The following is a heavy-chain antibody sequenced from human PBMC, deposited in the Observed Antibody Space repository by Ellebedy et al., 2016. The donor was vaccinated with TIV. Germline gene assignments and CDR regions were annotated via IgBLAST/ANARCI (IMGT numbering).Heavy chain of an antibody. Sequence: GGSLRLXXAASGFTFSIYAMHWVRQAPGKGLEWVAIDGRNKFYADSVKGRFTISRDNSKKMLYLQMNSLRIEDTAVYYCARGGDHLFDYWGQGTLVTVSS. V-gene: IGHV3-30*04. D-gene: IGHD2-21*02. CDR2: DGRNK. J-gene: IGHJ4*02. CDR3: ARGGDHLFDY. CDR1: GFTFSIYA.